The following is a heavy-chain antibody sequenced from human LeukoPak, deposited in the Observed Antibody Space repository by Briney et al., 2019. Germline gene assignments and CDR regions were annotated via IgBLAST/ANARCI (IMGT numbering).Heavy chain of an antibody. J-gene: IGHJ4*02. CDR1: GGSISNYY. Sequence: SETLSLTCSFSGGSISNYYWSWIRQPAGKGLECIGRIYSSGSTDYNPSLKSRVTMSVDTSKNHFSLKLSSVTAADSAVYYCARVACSGSSFYHFDYWGQGTLVTVSS. D-gene: IGHD2-15*01. CDR2: IYSSGST. CDR3: ARVACSGSSFYHFDY. V-gene: IGHV4-4*07.